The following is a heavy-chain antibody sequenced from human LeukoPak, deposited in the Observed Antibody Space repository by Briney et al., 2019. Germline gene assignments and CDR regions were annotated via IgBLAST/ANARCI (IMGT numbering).Heavy chain of an antibody. CDR3: AREYYYNSSGYRALGY. CDR2: IKEDGSEK. Sequence: ETLSLTCTLSGGSISSYYWSWVRQAPGKGLEWVANIKEDGSEKYYVESVKGRFTISRDNAKNSQFLQMNSLRAEDTAVYYCAREYYYNSSGYRALGYWGQGTLVTVSS. J-gene: IGHJ4*02. D-gene: IGHD3-22*01. CDR1: GGSISSYY. V-gene: IGHV3-7*01.